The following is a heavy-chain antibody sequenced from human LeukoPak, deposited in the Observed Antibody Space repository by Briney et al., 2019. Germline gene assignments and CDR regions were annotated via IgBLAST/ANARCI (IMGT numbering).Heavy chain of an antibody. V-gene: IGHV1-46*01. Sequence: ASVKVSCKASGYTFTSYYMHWVRQAPGQGLEWMGVINPSGGSTSYAQKFQGRVTMTRDTSTSTVYMQLRSLRSEDTAVYYCARGYSSSWSYPAEYFQHWGQGTLVTVSS. CDR3: ARGYSSSWSYPAEYFQH. D-gene: IGHD6-13*01. CDR1: GYTFTSYY. CDR2: INPSGGST. J-gene: IGHJ1*01.